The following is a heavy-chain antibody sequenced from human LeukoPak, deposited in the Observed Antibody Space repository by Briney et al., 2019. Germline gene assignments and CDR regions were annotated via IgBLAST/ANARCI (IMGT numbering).Heavy chain of an antibody. D-gene: IGHD4-17*01. J-gene: IGHJ4*02. Sequence: INSDGSSTNYADFVKGRFTISRDNAKNTLYLQMNSLRADDTAVYYCVKFTVPDYWGKGTLVTVSS. CDR2: INSDGSST. V-gene: IGHV3-74*01. CDR3: VKFTVPDY.